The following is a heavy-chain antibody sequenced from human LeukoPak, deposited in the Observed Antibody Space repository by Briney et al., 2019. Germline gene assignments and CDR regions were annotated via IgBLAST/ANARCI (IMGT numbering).Heavy chain of an antibody. Sequence: PGGSLRLSCGVSGFTVSSYWMTWVRQAPGKGLEWVANIKQDGSEKYYVDSVKGRFTISRDNAKNSLYLQMNSLRAEDTAVYYCARVSGYYGSGSYYKGFDYWGQGTLVTVSS. D-gene: IGHD3-10*01. V-gene: IGHV3-7*01. CDR3: ARVSGYYGSGSYYKGFDY. J-gene: IGHJ4*02. CDR1: GFTVSSYW. CDR2: IKQDGSEK.